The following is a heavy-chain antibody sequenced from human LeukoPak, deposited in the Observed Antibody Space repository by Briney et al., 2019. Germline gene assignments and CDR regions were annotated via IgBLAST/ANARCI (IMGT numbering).Heavy chain of an antibody. D-gene: IGHD3-22*01. Sequence: SETLSLTCTVSGGSISSYYWSWIRQPAGKGLEWIGRIYTSGSTNYNPSLKSRVTMSVDTSKNQFSLKLSSVTAADTAVYYCARQYYYDRSGYDAFDIWGQGTMVTVSS. CDR3: ARQYYYDRSGYDAFDI. CDR1: GGSISSYY. J-gene: IGHJ3*02. V-gene: IGHV4-4*07. CDR2: IYTSGST.